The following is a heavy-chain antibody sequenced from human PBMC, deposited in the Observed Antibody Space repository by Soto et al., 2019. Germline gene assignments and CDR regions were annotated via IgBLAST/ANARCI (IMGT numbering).Heavy chain of an antibody. D-gene: IGHD2-15*01. Sequence: GGSLRLSCAASGFTFSNAWMSWVRQAPGKGLEWVGRIKSKTDGGTTDYAAPVKGRFTISRDDSKNTLYLQMNSLKTEDTAVYYCTTESIVVVVAAHLDYWGQGTLVTVSS. CDR1: GFTFSNAW. CDR2: IKSKTDGGTT. V-gene: IGHV3-15*01. J-gene: IGHJ4*02. CDR3: TTESIVVVVAAHLDY.